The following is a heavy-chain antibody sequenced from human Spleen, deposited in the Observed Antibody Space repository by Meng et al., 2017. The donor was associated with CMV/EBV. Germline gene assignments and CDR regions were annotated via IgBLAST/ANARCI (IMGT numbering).Heavy chain of an antibody. J-gene: IGHJ4*02. CDR2: IYDSGRT. D-gene: IGHD1-26*01. CDR3: ARNGGSYSFDF. V-gene: IGHV4-59*01. CDR1: GASISSYY. Sequence: SLTFTVSGASISSYYWSWIRQPPGKGLEWIGYIYDSGRTNYNPSLKSRATISVDTSKNQFSLKVTSVTAADTAVYYCARNGGSYSFDFWGQGALVTVSS.